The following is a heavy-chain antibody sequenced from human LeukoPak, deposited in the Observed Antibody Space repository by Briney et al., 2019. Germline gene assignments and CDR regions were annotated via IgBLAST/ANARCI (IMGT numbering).Heavy chain of an antibody. V-gene: IGHV1-69*04. CDR3: ASAPRYCSSTCCYYHYYYYGMDV. CDR2: TIPILGIA. D-gene: IGHD2-2*01. CDR1: GGTFSSYA. J-gene: IGHJ6*02. Sequence: SVKVSCKASGGTFSSYAISWVRQAPGQGLEWMGRTIPILGIANYAQKFQGRVTITADKSTSTAYMELSSLRSEDTAVYYCASAPRYCSSTCCYYHYYYYGMDVWGQGTTVTVSS.